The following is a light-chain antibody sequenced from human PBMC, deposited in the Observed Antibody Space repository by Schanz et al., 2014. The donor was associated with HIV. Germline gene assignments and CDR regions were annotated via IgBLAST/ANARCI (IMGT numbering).Light chain of an antibody. V-gene: IGLV2-14*03. CDR1: SSDIGTYNY. CDR3: GSFTTTNTWV. J-gene: IGLJ3*02. CDR2: DVS. Sequence: QSALTQPASVSGSPGQSITISCIGTSSDIGTYNYVSWYQQLPGKAPKLIIYDVSNRPSEISYRFSGSKSGHAASLTISRLQAADEADYYCGSFTTTNTWVFGGGTQLTVL.